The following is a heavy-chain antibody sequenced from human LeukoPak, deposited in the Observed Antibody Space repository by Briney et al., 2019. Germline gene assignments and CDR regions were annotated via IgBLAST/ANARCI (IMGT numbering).Heavy chain of an antibody. CDR1: GYTFTGYY. Sequence: GASVKVSCKASGYTFTGYYMHWVRQAPGQGLAWMGWINPNSGGTNYAQKFQGRVTMTRDTSISTAYMELSRLRSDDTAVYYCARVDIVVVVADYWGQGTLVTVSS. D-gene: IGHD2-15*01. V-gene: IGHV1-2*02. CDR2: INPNSGGT. J-gene: IGHJ4*02. CDR3: ARVDIVVVVADY.